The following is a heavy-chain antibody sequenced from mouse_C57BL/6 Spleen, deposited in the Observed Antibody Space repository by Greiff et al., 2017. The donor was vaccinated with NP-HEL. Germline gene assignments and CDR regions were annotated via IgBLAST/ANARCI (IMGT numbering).Heavy chain of an antibody. V-gene: IGHV6-6*01. D-gene: IGHD1-1*01. CDR2: IRNKANNHAT. Sequence: EVKVVESGGGLVQPGGSMKLSCAASGFTFSDAWMDWVRQSPEKGLEWVAEIRNKANNHATYYAESVKGRFTISRDDSKSSVYLQMNSLRAEDTGIYYCTRRLRWEGVDYWGQGTTLTVSS. CDR3: TRRLRWEGVDY. J-gene: IGHJ2*01. CDR1: GFTFSDAW.